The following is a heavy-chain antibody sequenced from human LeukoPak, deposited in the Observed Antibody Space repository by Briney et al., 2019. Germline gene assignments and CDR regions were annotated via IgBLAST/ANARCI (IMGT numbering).Heavy chain of an antibody. CDR2: IYYGGSA. V-gene: IGHV4-39*07. CDR1: GGSITSSGFY. J-gene: IGHJ5*02. Sequence: ASDTLSLTCTVSGGSITSSGFYWGWIRQPPGKGLEWIGNIYYGGSAYYNPSLKSRVTISVDTSKNQFSLKLSSVTAADTAVYYCARQPNIVVVDNWFDPWGQGTLVAVSS. D-gene: IGHD2-15*01. CDR3: ARQPNIVVVDNWFDP.